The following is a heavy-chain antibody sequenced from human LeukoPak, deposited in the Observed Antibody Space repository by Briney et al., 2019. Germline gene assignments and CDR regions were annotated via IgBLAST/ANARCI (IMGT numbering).Heavy chain of an antibody. CDR3: ARDLVEQQLVGSLDY. J-gene: IGHJ4*02. D-gene: IGHD6-13*01. V-gene: IGHV3-48*02. Sequence: PGGSLRLSCAASGFTFSRYSMNWVRQAPGKGLEWLLYISSSDTIIYSADSVKGRFTISRDNARNSLYLQMNSLRDEDTAVYYCARDLVEQQLVGSLDYWGQGTLVTVSS. CDR2: ISSSDTII. CDR1: GFTFSRYS.